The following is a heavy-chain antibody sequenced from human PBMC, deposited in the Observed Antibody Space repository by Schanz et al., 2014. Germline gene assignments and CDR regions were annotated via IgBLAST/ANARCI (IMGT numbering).Heavy chain of an antibody. CDR2: INPNSGGT. V-gene: IGHV1-2*02. J-gene: IGHJ5*01. Sequence: QVQLVQSGAEVQMPGASMKVSCTASGYPFTGYYMHWVRQAPGQGLEWMGWINPNSGGTNYAQKFQGRVTMTRDTSISTVYMELTRLTFDDTAIYYCARDSDVSKYNLFDSWGQGTLVTVSS. CDR1: GYPFTGYY. CDR3: ARDSDVSKYNLFDS.